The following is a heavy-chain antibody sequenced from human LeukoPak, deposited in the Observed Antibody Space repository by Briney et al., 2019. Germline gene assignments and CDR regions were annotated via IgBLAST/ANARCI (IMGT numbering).Heavy chain of an antibody. CDR2: ISGDGAST. V-gene: IGHV3-23*01. D-gene: IGHD3-10*01. CDR3: AKDSYVSGRPLHTFDV. J-gene: IGHJ3*01. CDR1: GXTFAIHA. Sequence: GGSLRLSCAASGXTFAIHAMTWVRQAPGKGLEWVSGISGDGASTHYAESVKGQFTISRDNSQNTLFLQMNSLRVEDTAIYYCAKDSYVSGRPLHTFDVWGQGTMVTVSS.